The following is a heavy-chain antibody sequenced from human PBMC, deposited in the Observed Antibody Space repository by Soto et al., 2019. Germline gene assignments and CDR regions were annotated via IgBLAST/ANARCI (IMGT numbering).Heavy chain of an antibody. Sequence: ASETLSLTCTVSGGSISSGGYYWSWIRQHPGKGLEWIGYIYYSGSTYYNPSLKSRVTISVDTSKNQFSLKLSSVTAADTAVYYCARGYDSRAAAPLDYWGQGILVTV. CDR1: GGSISSGGYY. D-gene: IGHD3-22*01. CDR2: IYYSGST. J-gene: IGHJ4*02. V-gene: IGHV4-31*03. CDR3: ARGYDSRAAAPLDY.